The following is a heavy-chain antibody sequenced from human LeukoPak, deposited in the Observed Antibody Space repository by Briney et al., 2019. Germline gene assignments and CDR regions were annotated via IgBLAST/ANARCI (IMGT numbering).Heavy chain of an antibody. D-gene: IGHD3-10*01. Sequence: SETLSLTRAVYGGSFSGYYWSWIRQPPGKGLEWIGEINHSGSTNYNPSLKSRVTISVDTSKNQFSLKLSSVTAADTAVYYCARGRITMVQGAPIWGQGTMVTVSS. CDR2: INHSGST. J-gene: IGHJ3*02. CDR1: GGSFSGYY. V-gene: IGHV4-34*01. CDR3: ARGRITMVQGAPI.